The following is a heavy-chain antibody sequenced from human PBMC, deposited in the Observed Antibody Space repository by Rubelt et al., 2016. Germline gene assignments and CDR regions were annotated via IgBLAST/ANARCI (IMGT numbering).Heavy chain of an antibody. V-gene: IGHV3-33*01. D-gene: IGHD5-12*01. CDR2: DGSNK. Sequence: DGSNKYYADSVKGRFTISRDNSKNTLYLQMNSLRAEDTAVYYCARVLGLGVGGYSGYDPDFDYWGQGTLVTVSS. J-gene: IGHJ4*02. CDR3: ARVLGLGVGGYSGYDPDFDY.